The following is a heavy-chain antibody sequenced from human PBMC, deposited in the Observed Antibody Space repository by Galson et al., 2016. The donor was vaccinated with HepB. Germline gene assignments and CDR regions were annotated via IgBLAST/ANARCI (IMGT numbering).Heavy chain of an antibody. CDR3: STWGFTLGIDH. V-gene: IGHV3-30-3*02. Sequence: CLRLSCAMSGLTFSKYAMQWVRQAPGKGLEWVAVISDYGTNINYADSVKGRFTISRDNSDETLFLQMHSLKTEDTATYYCSTWGFTLGIDHWGRGIQVTVSS. D-gene: IGHD3-16*01. CDR2: ISDYGTNI. CDR1: GLTFSKYA. J-gene: IGHJ4*02.